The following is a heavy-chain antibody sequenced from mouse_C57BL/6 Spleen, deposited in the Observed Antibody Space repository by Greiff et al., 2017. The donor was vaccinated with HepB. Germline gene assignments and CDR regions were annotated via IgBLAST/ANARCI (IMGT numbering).Heavy chain of an antibody. CDR1: GFNIKDDY. D-gene: IGHD3-2*02. V-gene: IGHV14-4*01. CDR2: IDPENGDT. CDR3: TTDSSGSMDY. Sequence: VQLQQSGAELVRPGASVKLSCTASGFNIKDDYMHWVKQRPEQGQEWIGWIDPENGDTEYASKFQGKATITADTSSNTAYLQLSSLTSEDTAVYYCTTDSSGSMDYWGQGTSVTVSS. J-gene: IGHJ4*01.